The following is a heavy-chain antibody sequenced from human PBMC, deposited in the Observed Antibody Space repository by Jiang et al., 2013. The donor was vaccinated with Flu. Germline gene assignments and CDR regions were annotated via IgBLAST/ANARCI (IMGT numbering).Heavy chain of an antibody. Sequence: SSVKVSCKASGGTFSSYAISWVRQAPGQGLEWMGRIIPILGIANYAQKFQGRVTITADKSTSTAYMELSSLRSEDTAVYYCARFQSLYDSSGYMDYWGQGTLVTVSS. J-gene: IGHJ4*02. CDR2: IIPILGIA. D-gene: IGHD3-22*01. CDR1: GGTFSSYA. V-gene: IGHV1-69*04. CDR3: ARFQSLYDSSGYMDY.